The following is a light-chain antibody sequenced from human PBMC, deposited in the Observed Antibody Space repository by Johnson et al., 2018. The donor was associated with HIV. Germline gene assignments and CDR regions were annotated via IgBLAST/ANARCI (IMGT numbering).Light chain of an antibody. CDR3: AAWDSGLSARYV. CDR2: DNN. V-gene: IGLV1-51*01. Sequence: QAVLTQPPSVSAAPGQKVTISCSGSSSNIGSNFVSWYQQLPGKAPKLLIYDNNKRPSGIPDRFSGSKSGTSATLGITGVHTGDEADYYCAAWDSGLSARYVCGTGAKVTVL. CDR1: SSNIGSNF. J-gene: IGLJ1*01.